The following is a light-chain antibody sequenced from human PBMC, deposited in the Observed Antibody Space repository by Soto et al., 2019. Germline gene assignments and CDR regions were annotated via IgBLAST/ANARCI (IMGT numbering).Light chain of an antibody. Sequence: QSALTQPASVSGSPGQSITISCTGTSSDVGGYNYVSWYQQHPGKAPKLMIYEVSNRPSGVSNRFSGSKSGNTASLTISGLQAEDEAVYYCQSYDSRSQVFGGGTKLTVL. V-gene: IGLV2-14*01. CDR3: QSYDSRSQV. CDR1: SSDVGGYNY. CDR2: EVS. J-gene: IGLJ2*01.